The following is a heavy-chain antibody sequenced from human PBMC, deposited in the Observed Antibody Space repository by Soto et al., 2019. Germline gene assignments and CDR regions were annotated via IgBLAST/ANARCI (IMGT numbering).Heavy chain of an antibody. Sequence: PGGSLRLSCAASGFTFSDYYMSWIRQAPGKGPEWVSYISSSGSTIYYADSVKGRFTISRDNAKNSLYLQMNSLRAEDTAVYYCARGGGRGDCSGGRCYSPYYFDYWGQGTLVTVSS. CDR2: ISSSGSTI. J-gene: IGHJ4*02. CDR1: GFTFSDYY. CDR3: ARGGGRGDCSGGRCYSPYYFDY. V-gene: IGHV3-11*01. D-gene: IGHD2-15*01.